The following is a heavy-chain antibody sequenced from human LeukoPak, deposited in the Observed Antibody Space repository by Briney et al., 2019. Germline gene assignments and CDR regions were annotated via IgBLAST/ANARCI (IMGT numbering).Heavy chain of an antibody. CDR3: AKRGVVIRVILVGFHKEAYYFDS. Sequence: GGSLRLSCAVSGITLSNYGMSWVRQAPGKGLEWVAGISGSGGNTNYADSVKGRFTISRDSPKNTLYLQMNSLRAEDTAVYFCAKRGVVIRVILVGFHKEAYYFDSWGQGALVTVSS. D-gene: IGHD3-22*01. CDR1: GITLSNYG. CDR2: ISGSGGNT. V-gene: IGHV3-23*01. J-gene: IGHJ4*02.